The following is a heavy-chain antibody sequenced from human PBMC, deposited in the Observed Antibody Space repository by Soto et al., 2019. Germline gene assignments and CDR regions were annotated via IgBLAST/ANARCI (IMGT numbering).Heavy chain of an antibody. D-gene: IGHD1-1*01. Sequence: QVQLVQSGAEVRKPGASVKVSCEASGYTFTSYDIYWVRQATGQGLAWMGWLNPNTGNSGYAQKFQGRITVTSDTSINTVHMELSSLRSEDTAVYYCARRAETNGWNGFGADKYYFDFWGQGTQVTVSS. CDR2: LNPNTGNS. CDR3: ARRAETNGWNGFGADKYYFDF. V-gene: IGHV1-8*01. J-gene: IGHJ4*02. CDR1: GYTFTSYD.